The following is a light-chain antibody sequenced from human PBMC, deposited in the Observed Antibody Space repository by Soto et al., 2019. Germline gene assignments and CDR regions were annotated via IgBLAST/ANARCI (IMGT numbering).Light chain of an antibody. CDR2: DVS. V-gene: IGLV2-14*01. CDR3: SSYTSSSTYV. CDR1: SSDVGGYNY. J-gene: IGLJ1*01. Sequence: LTQPASVSGSPGQSITISCTGTSSDVGGYNYVSWYQQHPGKAPKLMIYDVSNRPSGVSNRFSGSKSGNTASLTISGLQAEDEADYYCSSYTSSSTYVVGTGTKVTVL.